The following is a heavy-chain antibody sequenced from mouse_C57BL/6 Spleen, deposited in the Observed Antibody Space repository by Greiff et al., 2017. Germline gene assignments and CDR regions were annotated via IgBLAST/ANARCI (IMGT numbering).Heavy chain of an antibody. CDR3: ARDLGGDTIDY. Sequence: QVQLQQSGAELARPGASVKMSCKASGYTFTSYTMHWVKQRPGQGLEWIGYINPSSGYTKYNQKFKDKATLTADKSSSTAYMQLSSLTSEGSAVYYCARDLGGDTIDYWGQGTSVTVSS. CDR2: INPSSGYT. V-gene: IGHV1-4*01. CDR1: GYTFTSYT. J-gene: IGHJ4*01. D-gene: IGHD1-1*02.